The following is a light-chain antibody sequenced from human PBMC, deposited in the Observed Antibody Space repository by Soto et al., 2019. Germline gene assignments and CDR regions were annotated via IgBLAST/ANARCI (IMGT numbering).Light chain of an antibody. V-gene: IGKV3-20*01. Sequence: EIVLTQSPGTLSLSPGERATLSCRASQSISVTYLAWYQQKPGQAPRLLIYTTSIRATGIPDRFSGSGSGTDFTLTISRLEPEDFTLYYCQHYGSSPRTFGQGTKVDIK. J-gene: IGKJ1*01. CDR1: QSISVTY. CDR2: TTS. CDR3: QHYGSSPRT.